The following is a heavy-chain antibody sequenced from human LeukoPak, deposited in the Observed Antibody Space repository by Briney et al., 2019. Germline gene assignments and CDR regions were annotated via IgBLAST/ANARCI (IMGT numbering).Heavy chain of an antibody. J-gene: IGHJ3*02. CDR1: GFTFSSYA. CDR2: ISYDGGYK. V-gene: IGHV3-30*04. Sequence: GGSLRLSCSASGFTFSSYAMHWVRQAPGKGLEWVAVISYDGGYKYYADSVKGRFTISRDNSKNTLYLQMNSLRAEDTAVYYCAKDGALTTEHAFDIWGQGTMVTVSS. D-gene: IGHD4-17*01. CDR3: AKDGALTTEHAFDI.